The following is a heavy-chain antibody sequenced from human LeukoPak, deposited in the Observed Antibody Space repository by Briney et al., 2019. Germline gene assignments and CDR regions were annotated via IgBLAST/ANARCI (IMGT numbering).Heavy chain of an antibody. Sequence: SGGSLRLSCAASGFTFSTYAMSWVRQAPGKGLEWVSSIRGGGDSTSYVDSAKGRFTSSRDNFKNMLYLQMNSLRVEDTAVYYCVRVGYGSGIPNWIDPWGQGTLVTVSS. CDR3: VRVGYGSGIPNWIDP. CDR1: GFTFSTYA. V-gene: IGHV3-23*01. D-gene: IGHD3-10*01. J-gene: IGHJ5*02. CDR2: IRGGGDST.